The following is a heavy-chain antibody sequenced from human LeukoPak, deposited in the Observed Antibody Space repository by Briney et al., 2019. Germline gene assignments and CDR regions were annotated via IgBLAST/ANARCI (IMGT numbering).Heavy chain of an antibody. CDR2: IYSGGST. V-gene: IGHV3-53*01. Sequence: GGSLRLSCAASGFTFSSYEMNWVRQAPGKGLEWVSVIYSGGSTYYADSVKGRFTISRDNSKSTLYIQMNGLRAEDTAVYYCARAKPKNMVRGLIMRRESRYYFDYWGQGTLVTVSS. CDR1: GFTFSSYE. J-gene: IGHJ4*02. D-gene: IGHD3-10*01. CDR3: ARAKPKNMVRGLIMRRESRYYFDY.